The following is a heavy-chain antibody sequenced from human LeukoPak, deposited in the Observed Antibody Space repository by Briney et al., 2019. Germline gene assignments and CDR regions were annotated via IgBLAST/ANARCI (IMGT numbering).Heavy chain of an antibody. CDR2: IYYSGST. J-gene: IGHJ6*03. V-gene: IGHV4-59*01. CDR3: ARTTESHSWQTRYYSYYMDV. D-gene: IGHD6-13*01. CDR1: GGSISSYY. Sequence: SETLSLTCTVSGGSISSYYWSWIWQPPGKGVERIWCIYYSGSTNYNPSLKSRVTISVDTSKNQISLKLSSVTAADTAVYYCARTTESHSWQTRYYSYYMDVWGKGTTVTVSS.